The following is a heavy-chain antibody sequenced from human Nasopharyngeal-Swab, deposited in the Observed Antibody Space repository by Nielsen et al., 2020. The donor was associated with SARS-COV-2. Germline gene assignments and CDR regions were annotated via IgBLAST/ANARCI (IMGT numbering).Heavy chain of an antibody. CDR3: ARVPGFWYFDL. V-gene: IGHV4-34*01. Sequence: SETLSLTCAVYGGSFSGFYWSWISQPPGKGLEWIGEINHSGSTNYNPSLKRRVTISVDTSKNQFSLKLSSVTAADTAVYYCARVPGFWYFDLWGRGTRVTVSS. D-gene: IGHD3-10*01. J-gene: IGHJ2*01. CDR1: GGSFSGFY. CDR2: INHSGST.